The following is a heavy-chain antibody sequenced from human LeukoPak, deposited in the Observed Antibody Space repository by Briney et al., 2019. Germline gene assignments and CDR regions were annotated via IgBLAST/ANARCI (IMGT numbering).Heavy chain of an antibody. Sequence: GESLKISCKGSGYRFTNYWIGWVRQMPGKGLEWMGIIYPGDSDTRYSPSFRGQVTISADKSISTAYLQWSSLKASDTAMYYCARDATIDSSGYYYGYWGQGTLVTVSS. D-gene: IGHD3-22*01. J-gene: IGHJ4*02. V-gene: IGHV5-51*01. CDR2: IYPGDSDT. CDR3: ARDATIDSSGYYYGY. CDR1: GYRFTNYW.